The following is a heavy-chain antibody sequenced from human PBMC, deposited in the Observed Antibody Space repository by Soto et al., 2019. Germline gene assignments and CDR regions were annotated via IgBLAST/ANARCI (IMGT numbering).Heavy chain of an antibody. V-gene: IGHV3-7*01. CDR2: IKEDGSAK. CDR1: GFTFTSYW. J-gene: IGHJ4*02. CDR3: AREDFYRFDY. Sequence: EVQLVESGGGLVQPGGSLRVSCAASGFTFTSYWMSWVRQAPGKGLEWVANIKEDGSAKYYLDSVKGRFTISRDNAKNSLYLQMNSLRADDTPIYYCAREDFYRFDYWGQGNLVTASS.